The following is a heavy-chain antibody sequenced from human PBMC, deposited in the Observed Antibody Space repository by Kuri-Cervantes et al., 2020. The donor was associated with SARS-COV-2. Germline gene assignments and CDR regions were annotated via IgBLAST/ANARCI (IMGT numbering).Heavy chain of an antibody. J-gene: IGHJ4*02. CDR1: GGSFSGYY. CDR2: INHSGNT. Sequence: SCAVYGGSFSGYYWSWIRQPPGKGLEWIGEINHSGNTNYNPSLKSRVTISVDTSKNQFSLKLSSVTAADTAVYYCARVKSVVTPDIDYWGQGTLVTVSS. D-gene: IGHD4-23*01. V-gene: IGHV4-34*01. CDR3: ARVKSVVTPDIDY.